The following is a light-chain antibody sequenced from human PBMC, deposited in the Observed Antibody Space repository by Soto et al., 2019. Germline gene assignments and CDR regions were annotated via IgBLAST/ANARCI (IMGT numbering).Light chain of an antibody. CDR1: QSIRSW. CDR2: DAS. J-gene: IGKJ1*01. Sequence: DIQMTQSPSTLSASVRDRVTITCRASQSIRSWLAWYQQKPGKAPKLLIYDASSLESGVPSRFSGSGSGTAFTLTISSLQPDDFANYYCQQYNSYSPWTFGQGTKVEIK. V-gene: IGKV1-5*01. CDR3: QQYNSYSPWT.